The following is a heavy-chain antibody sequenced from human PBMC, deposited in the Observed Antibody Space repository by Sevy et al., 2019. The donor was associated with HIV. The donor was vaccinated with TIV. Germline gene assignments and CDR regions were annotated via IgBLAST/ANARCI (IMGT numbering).Heavy chain of an antibody. V-gene: IGHV3-23*01. CDR3: AREGCTQPHDY. J-gene: IGHJ4*02. CDR1: GFPFSSYW. Sequence: GGCLRLSCAASGFPFSSYWMHWVRQVPGKGLEWVSTFSFGCGRINYADSVKGRFTISRDDSKNTLFLQMNSLRAEDTATYFCAREGCTQPHDYWGQGTLVTVSS. D-gene: IGHD2-8*01. CDR2: FSFGCGRI.